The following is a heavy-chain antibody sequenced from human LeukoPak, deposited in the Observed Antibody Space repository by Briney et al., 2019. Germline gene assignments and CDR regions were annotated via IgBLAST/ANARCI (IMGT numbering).Heavy chain of an antibody. J-gene: IGHJ4*02. V-gene: IGHV4-59*01. CDR3: ARRGASGWLDY. Sequence: SETLSLTCTVSGGSIGSYYWSWIRQPPGKGLEWIGYIYYSGSTNYNPSLKSRVTISVDTSKNQFSLKLSSVTAADTAVYYCARRGASGWLDYWGREPWSPSPQ. CDR2: IYYSGST. CDR1: GGSIGSYY. D-gene: IGHD6-19*01.